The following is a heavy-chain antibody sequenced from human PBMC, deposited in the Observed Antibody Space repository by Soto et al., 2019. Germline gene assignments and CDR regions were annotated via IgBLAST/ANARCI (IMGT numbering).Heavy chain of an antibody. CDR3: ARATYYDFWSGYSGAFDI. CDR2: MNPNSGNT. V-gene: IGHV1-8*01. CDR1: GYTFTSYD. Sequence: ASVKVSCKASGYTFTSYDIKLVRQATGQGSEWMGWMNPNSGNTGYAQKFQGRVTMTRNTSISTAYMELSSLRSEDTAVYYCARATYYDFWSGYSGAFDIWGQGTMVTVSS. J-gene: IGHJ3*02. D-gene: IGHD3-3*01.